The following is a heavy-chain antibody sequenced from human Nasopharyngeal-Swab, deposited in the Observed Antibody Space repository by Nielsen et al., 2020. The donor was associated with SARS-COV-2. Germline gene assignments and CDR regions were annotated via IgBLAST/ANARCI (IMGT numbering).Heavy chain of an antibody. Sequence: LVKVSCKASGGTFSSYAISWVRQAPGQGLEWMGGIIPIFGTANYAQKFQGRVTITADESTSTAYMELSSLRSEDTAVYYCARGSIAAAQNNNWFDPWGQGTLVTVSS. J-gene: IGHJ5*02. CDR3: ARGSIAAAQNNNWFDP. V-gene: IGHV1-69*13. D-gene: IGHD6-13*01. CDR2: IIPIFGTA. CDR1: GGTFSSYA.